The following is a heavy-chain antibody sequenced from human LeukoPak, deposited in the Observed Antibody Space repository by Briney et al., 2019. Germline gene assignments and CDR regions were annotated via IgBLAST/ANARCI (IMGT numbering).Heavy chain of an antibody. CDR1: GGSISSYY. J-gene: IGHJ4*02. D-gene: IGHD3-3*01. CDR2: IYSSGST. V-gene: IGHV4-4*07. CDR3: ARGSPTYYDTWDSDY. Sequence: ALETLSLTCTVSGGSISSYYWSWIRQPAGMGLEWIGRIYSSGSTKYNPSLKSRVTMSVDASKNQFSLRLRSVTAADAAVYYCARGSPTYYDTWDSDYWGQGIQVTVSS.